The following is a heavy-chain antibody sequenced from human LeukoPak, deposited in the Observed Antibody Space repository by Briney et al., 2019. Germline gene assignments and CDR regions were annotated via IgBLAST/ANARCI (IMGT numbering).Heavy chain of an antibody. CDR2: ISSSGST. J-gene: IGHJ3*02. Sequence: SETLSLTGTVSGGSISSYYWSWIRQPAGKGLEWIGRISSSGSTNYNPSLKSRVTISVDTSKNQFSLKLSSVTAADTAVYFCARGPYSYDSSGAFDIWGQGTMVTVSS. CDR1: GGSISSYY. CDR3: ARGPYSYDSSGAFDI. D-gene: IGHD3-22*01. V-gene: IGHV4-4*07.